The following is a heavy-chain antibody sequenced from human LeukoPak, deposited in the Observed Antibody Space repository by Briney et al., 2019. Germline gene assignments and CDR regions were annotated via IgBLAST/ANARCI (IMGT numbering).Heavy chain of an antibody. CDR3: ARLMGYDSSGYYYVLGWFDP. V-gene: IGHV4-59*01. D-gene: IGHD3-22*01. J-gene: IGHJ5*02. Sequence: SETLSLTCTVSGGSISSYYWSWIRQPPGKGLEWIGYNYYSGSTNYNPSLKSRVTISVDTSKNQFSLKLSSVTAADTAVYYCARLMGYDSSGYYYVLGWFDPWGQGTLVTVSS. CDR2: NYYSGST. CDR1: GGSISSYY.